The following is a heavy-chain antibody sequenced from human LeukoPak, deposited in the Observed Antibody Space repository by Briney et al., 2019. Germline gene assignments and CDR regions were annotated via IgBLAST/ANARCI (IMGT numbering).Heavy chain of an antibody. CDR2: INHSGST. Sequence: SETLSLTCAVYGGSFSGYYWSWIRQPPGKGLEWIGEINHSGSTNYNPSLQSRVTISVDTSNNQFSLKLSSATAADTAVYYCARSNYDSSGYLGYFDYWGQGTLATVSS. V-gene: IGHV4-34*01. J-gene: IGHJ4*02. D-gene: IGHD3-22*01. CDR1: GGSFSGYY. CDR3: ARSNYDSSGYLGYFDY.